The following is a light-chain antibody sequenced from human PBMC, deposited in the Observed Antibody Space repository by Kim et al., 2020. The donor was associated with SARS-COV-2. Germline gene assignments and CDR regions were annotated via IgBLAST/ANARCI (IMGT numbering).Light chain of an antibody. V-gene: IGKV3-20*01. CDR1: QSVTSSY. CDR2: GAS. J-gene: IGKJ1*01. CDR3: QQYGTSLRT. Sequence: EIVFTQSPGTLSLSPGERATLSCRASQSVTSSYLAWYQQKPGQPPRLLIYGASNRATGIPDRFSGSGSGTDFTLTISRLESEDLAVYYCQQYGTSLRTFGQGTKVDIK.